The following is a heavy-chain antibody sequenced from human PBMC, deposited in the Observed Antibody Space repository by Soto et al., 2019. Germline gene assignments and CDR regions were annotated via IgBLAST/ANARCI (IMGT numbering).Heavy chain of an antibody. CDR2: INSDGSMM. Sequence: GGSLRLSCAASGFTFRNYWMHWVRQAPGKGLVWLSRINSDGSMMNYADSVKGRFTISRDNAKNTLFLQMNSLRSEDTAVYYCAKGKLEGGFDLWGQGALVRVSS. J-gene: IGHJ4*02. CDR3: AKGKLEGGFDL. D-gene: IGHD2-15*01. V-gene: IGHV3-74*01. CDR1: GFTFRNYW.